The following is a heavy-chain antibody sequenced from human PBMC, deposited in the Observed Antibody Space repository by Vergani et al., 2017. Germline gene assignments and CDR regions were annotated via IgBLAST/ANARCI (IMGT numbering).Heavy chain of an antibody. Sequence: QLQLQESGPGLVKPSETLSLTCTVSGGSISSSSYYWGWIRQPPGKGLEWIGSIYYSGSTYYNPSLKSRVTIYVDTSKNQFSLKLSSVTAADTAVYYWARATVDYYDSSGYGVADAFDIWGQGTMVTVSS. V-gene: IGHV4-39*07. J-gene: IGHJ3*02. CDR3: ARATVDYYDSSGYGVADAFDI. CDR1: GGSISSSSYY. CDR2: IYYSGST. D-gene: IGHD3-22*01.